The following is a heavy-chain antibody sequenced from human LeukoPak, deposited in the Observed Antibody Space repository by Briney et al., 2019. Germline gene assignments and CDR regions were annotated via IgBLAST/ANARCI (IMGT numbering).Heavy chain of an antibody. CDR3: ARGGFFHSGVDAFDI. Sequence: SETLSLTCIVSGGSINNHYWTWIRQNPGKGLEWIGDIHYTGTTKYNPSLKSRVTISIDTSKNQFSLELSSVTATDTAVYYCARGGFFHSGVDAFDIWGQGTLVTVSS. J-gene: IGHJ3*02. CDR2: IHYTGTT. CDR1: GGSINNHY. V-gene: IGHV4-59*08. D-gene: IGHD3-10*01.